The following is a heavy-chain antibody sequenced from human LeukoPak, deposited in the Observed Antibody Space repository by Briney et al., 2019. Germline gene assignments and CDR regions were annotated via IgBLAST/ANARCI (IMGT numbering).Heavy chain of an antibody. Sequence: GGSLRLSCAASGFTVSSNHMSWVRQAPGKGLEWVSVIYSGGSTYYADSVKGRFTISRDNSKNTLYLQMNSLRAEDTAVYYCAREATTVITGYFDYWGQGTLVTVSS. D-gene: IGHD4-17*01. J-gene: IGHJ4*02. CDR2: IYSGGST. CDR1: GFTVSSNH. CDR3: AREATTVITGYFDY. V-gene: IGHV3-66*01.